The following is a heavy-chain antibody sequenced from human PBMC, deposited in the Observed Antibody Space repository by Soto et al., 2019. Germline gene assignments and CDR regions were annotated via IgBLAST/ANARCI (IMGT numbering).Heavy chain of an antibody. Sequence: PGGSLRLSCAASGFTFSSYEMNWVRQAPGKGLEWVSYISSSGSTIYYADSVKGRFTISRDNAKNSPYLQMNSLRAEDTAVYYCARDSEYYDFWSGYYTRYYYYGMDVWGQGTTVTISS. V-gene: IGHV3-48*03. J-gene: IGHJ6*02. D-gene: IGHD3-3*01. CDR1: GFTFSSYE. CDR2: ISSSGSTI. CDR3: ARDSEYYDFWSGYYTRYYYYGMDV.